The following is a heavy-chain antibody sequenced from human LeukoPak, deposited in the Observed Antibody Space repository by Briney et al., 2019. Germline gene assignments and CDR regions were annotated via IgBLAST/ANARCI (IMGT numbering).Heavy chain of an antibody. D-gene: IGHD2-2*01. CDR3: AKEAGYCSSTSCYSGAFGI. CDR2: IRYDGSNK. CDR1: GFTFSSYG. Sequence: GGSLRLSCAASGFTFSSYGMHWVRQAPGKGLEWVAFIRYDGSNKYYADSVKGRFTISRDNSKNTLYLQMNSLRAEDTAVYYCAKEAGYCSSTSCYSGAFGIWGQGTMVTVSS. V-gene: IGHV3-30*02. J-gene: IGHJ3*02.